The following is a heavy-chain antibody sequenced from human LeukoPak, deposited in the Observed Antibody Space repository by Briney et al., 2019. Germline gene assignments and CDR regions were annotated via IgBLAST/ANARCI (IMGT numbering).Heavy chain of an antibody. CDR1: GGTFSSYD. CDR2: IIPILGIA. D-gene: IGHD6-13*01. Sequence: SVTLSCTASGGTFSSYDSSWVRQAPGQGLEWMGRIIPILGIANYAQKFQGRVTITAHKSTSTAYMELSSLRSDDTAVYYCARSSIAAAGPFDYWGQGTLVTVAS. CDR3: ARSSIAAAGPFDY. V-gene: IGHV1-69*04. J-gene: IGHJ4*02.